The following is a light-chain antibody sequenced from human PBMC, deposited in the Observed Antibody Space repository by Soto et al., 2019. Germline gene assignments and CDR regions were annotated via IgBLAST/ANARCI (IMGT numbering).Light chain of an antibody. CDR1: QSISSW. CDR3: QQYNSYSWT. J-gene: IGKJ1*01. Sequence: DIQMTQSPSTLSASVGDRVTITCRASQSISSWLAWYQQKPGKAPKLLIYDASSLESGVQSSFSGSGSGTKFTLAISSLQPDDCATYYCQQYNSYSWTFGQGTKVEIK. CDR2: DAS. V-gene: IGKV1-5*01.